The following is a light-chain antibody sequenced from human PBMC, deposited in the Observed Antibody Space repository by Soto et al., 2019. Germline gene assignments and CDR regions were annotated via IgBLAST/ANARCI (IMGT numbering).Light chain of an antibody. J-gene: IGKJ1*01. CDR3: QYWDDYSWT. Sequence: DIQMTQSPSTLSASVGDRVTITCRASQSITDWLAWYQQKPGKAPKFLIYKASNLEGGGPSRFSGSGSGTEFTLTISSVQPDDFATDYWQYWDDYSWTFGQGTKVEIK. V-gene: IGKV1-5*03. CDR2: KAS. CDR1: QSITDW.